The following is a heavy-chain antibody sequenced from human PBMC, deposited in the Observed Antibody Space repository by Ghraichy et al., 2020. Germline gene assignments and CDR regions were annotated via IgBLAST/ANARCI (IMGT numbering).Heavy chain of an antibody. V-gene: IGHV4-39*01. CDR1: GGSISSSSYY. J-gene: IGHJ4*02. CDR2: IYYSGST. D-gene: IGHD4-17*01. CDR3: ASSRGVYGDYAPGY. Sequence: SETLSLTCTVSGGSISSSSYYWGWIRQPPGKGLEWIGSIYYSGSTYYNPSLKSRVTISVDTSKNQFSLKRSSVTAADTAVYYCASSRGVYGDYAPGYWGQGTLVTVSS.